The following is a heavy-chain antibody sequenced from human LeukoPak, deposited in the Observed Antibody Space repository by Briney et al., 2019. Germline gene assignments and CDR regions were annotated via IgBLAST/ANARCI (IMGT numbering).Heavy chain of an antibody. D-gene: IGHD5-12*01. Sequence: SETLSLTCNVYGESFSGYFWSWVRQPPGKGLEWIGEISDSGRTSPLESRVTISIDTSKNQLSLKVNSVTAADTAVYYCARVSGYHRESFYDYWGQGTLVTVSS. CDR3: ARVSGYHRESFYDY. CDR2: ISDSGRT. CDR1: GESFSGYF. J-gene: IGHJ4*02. V-gene: IGHV4-34*01.